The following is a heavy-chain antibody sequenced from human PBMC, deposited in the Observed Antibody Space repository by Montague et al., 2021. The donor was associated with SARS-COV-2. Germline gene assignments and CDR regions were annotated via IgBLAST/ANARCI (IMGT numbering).Heavy chain of an antibody. V-gene: IGHV4-39*01. Sequence: SETLSLTCTVTGGSITNSNYYWGWIHQPPRKGLEWIGNIYYSGTTDYNPSLKTRVAMSVDTSKGQFSLRLISVTATDTAVYYCARLIGGGNYYGGFDFWGQGTLVTVSS. J-gene: IGHJ4*02. CDR1: GGSITNSNYY. D-gene: IGHD1-26*01. CDR3: ARLIGGGNYYGGFDF. CDR2: IYYSGTT.